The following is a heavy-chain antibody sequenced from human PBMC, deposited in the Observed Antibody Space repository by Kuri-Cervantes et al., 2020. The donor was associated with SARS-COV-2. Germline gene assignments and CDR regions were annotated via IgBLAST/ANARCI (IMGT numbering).Heavy chain of an antibody. D-gene: IGHD3-10*01. CDR1: GFTLSSYT. V-gene: IGHV3-21*06. CDR2: ISGSGSYI. Sequence: GESLKISCIASGFTLSSYTMIWVRQAPGKAREWVSSISGSGSYIYYADSLKGRFTISRDTAKNSLSLYMNSLRGEDTAVYYCASVPGIGYYFDYWGQGTLVTVSS. CDR3: ASVPGIGYYFDY. J-gene: IGHJ4*02.